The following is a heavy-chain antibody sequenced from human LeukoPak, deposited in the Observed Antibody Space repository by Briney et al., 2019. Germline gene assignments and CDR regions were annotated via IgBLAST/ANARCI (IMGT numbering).Heavy chain of an antibody. J-gene: IGHJ4*02. CDR1: GFTFTTYV. CDR2: IWDDGNNK. V-gene: IGHV3-33*01. CDR3: ARHSPLWNY. Sequence: GRSPRLSCAASGFTFTTYVMHWVRQAPGKGLDWVALIWDDGNNKYYADSVKGRFTISRDNSKNTLYLQMNSLRAEDTALYYCARHSPLWNYWGQGTLVTVSS. D-gene: IGHD1-1*01.